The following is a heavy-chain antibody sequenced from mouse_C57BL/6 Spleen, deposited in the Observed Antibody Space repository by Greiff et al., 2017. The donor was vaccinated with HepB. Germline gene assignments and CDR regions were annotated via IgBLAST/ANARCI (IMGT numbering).Heavy chain of an antibody. D-gene: IGHD1-1*01. CDR2: FYPGSGST. CDR1: GYTFTEYT. J-gene: IGHJ2*01. CDR3: AGHDDEGSTAVVAPYIDY. V-gene: IGHV1-62-2*01. Sequence: QVQLQQPGAELVKPGASVKLSCKASGYTFTEYTIHWVKQRPGQGLEWIGWFYPGSGSTKYNEKFKDKATLTADKSSSTVYMELSRLTSEDSAVYFCAGHDDEGSTAVVAPYIDYWGQGTTLTVSS.